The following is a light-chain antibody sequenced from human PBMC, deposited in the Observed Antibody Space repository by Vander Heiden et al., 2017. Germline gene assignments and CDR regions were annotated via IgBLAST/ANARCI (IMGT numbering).Light chain of an antibody. CDR3: QPQSN. CDR2: DAS. V-gene: IGKV3-11*01. Sequence: DIVLTQSPATLSLSPGERATLSCRASQSVSSFLAWDNQTPGQPPRLLLDDASNRATGIKGRFNGSGFGTDFTRTHRSLEADDFAGHDGQPQSNFGQGTQLEIK. CDR1: QSVSSF. J-gene: IGKJ5*01.